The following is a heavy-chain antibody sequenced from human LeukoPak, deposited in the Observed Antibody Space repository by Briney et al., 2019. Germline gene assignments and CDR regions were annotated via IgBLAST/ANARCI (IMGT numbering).Heavy chain of an antibody. J-gene: IGHJ4*02. CDR2: ISGSGGST. CDR3: AKRISHYYDSSGWTFDY. CDR1: GFTFSSYG. D-gene: IGHD3-22*01. Sequence: GGSLRLSCAASGFTFSSYGMSWVRQAPGKGLEWVSAISGSGGSTYYADSVKGRFTISRDNSKNTLYLQMNSLRAEDTAVYYCAKRISHYYDSSGWTFDYWGQGTLVTVSS. V-gene: IGHV3-23*01.